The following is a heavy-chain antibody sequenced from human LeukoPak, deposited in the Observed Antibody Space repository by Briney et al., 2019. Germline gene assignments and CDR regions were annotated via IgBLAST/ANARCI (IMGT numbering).Heavy chain of an antibody. CDR1: GFSFSSYW. Sequence: GGSLRLSCAASGFSFSSYWMHWVRHAPGKGLVWVSRINSDGSATVDADSVKGRFTISRDNAKNTLYLQMNSLRAEDTAIYFCARDRRGSGDPYYYGMDVWGQGTTVTVSS. J-gene: IGHJ6*02. V-gene: IGHV3-74*01. D-gene: IGHD4-17*01. CDR3: ARDRRGSGDPYYYGMDV. CDR2: INSDGSAT.